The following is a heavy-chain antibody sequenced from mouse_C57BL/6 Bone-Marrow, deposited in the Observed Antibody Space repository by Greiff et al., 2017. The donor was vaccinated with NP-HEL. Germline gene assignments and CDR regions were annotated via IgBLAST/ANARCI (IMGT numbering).Heavy chain of an antibody. D-gene: IGHD1-1*01. CDR2: IWWDDDK. CDR1: GFSLSTFGMG. J-gene: IGHJ2*01. Sequence: QVQLKESGPGILQPSQTLSLSCSFSGFSLSTFGMGVGWIRQPSGKGLEWLAHIWWDDDKYYNPALKSPLTISKDTSNTQVFLKIANVDTADTATYDCARIRGDYGSGWYFDYWGQGTTLTVSS. V-gene: IGHV8-8*01. CDR3: ARIRGDYGSGWYFDY.